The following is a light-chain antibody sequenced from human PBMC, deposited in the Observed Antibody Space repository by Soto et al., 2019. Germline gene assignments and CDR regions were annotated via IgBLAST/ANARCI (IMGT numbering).Light chain of an antibody. CDR1: GSNIGAGFD. Sequence: QSVLTQPPSLSGAPGQNIIISCTGGGSNIGAGFDVHWYQQLPGTAPKLLINGNTNRPSGVPDRFSGSKSGTSASLVITGLQAEDEADYYCQSYDTGLSGPVVFGGGTKVTVL. CDR2: GNT. CDR3: QSYDTGLSGPVV. V-gene: IGLV1-40*01. J-gene: IGLJ2*01.